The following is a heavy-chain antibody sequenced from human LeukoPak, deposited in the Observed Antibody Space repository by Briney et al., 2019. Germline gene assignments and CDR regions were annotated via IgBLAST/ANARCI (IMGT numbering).Heavy chain of an antibody. Sequence: PGGSLRLSCAVSGFTFSSCAMSWVRQAAGKGLEYVSSISGGGGNTNYADSVKGRFTISRDNSKNTLYLQMNSLRAEDTAVYYCAKVMYSSSWYVAFDIWGQGTMVTVFS. CDR1: GFTFSSCA. V-gene: IGHV3-23*01. D-gene: IGHD6-13*01. J-gene: IGHJ3*02. CDR3: AKVMYSSSWYVAFDI. CDR2: ISGGGGNT.